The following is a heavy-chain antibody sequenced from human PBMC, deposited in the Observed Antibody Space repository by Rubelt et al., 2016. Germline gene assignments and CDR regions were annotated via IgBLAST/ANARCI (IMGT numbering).Heavy chain of an antibody. CDR1: GLTVSSDS. D-gene: IGHD2-2*01. CDR3: AREITPADLD. J-gene: IGHJ4*02. Sequence: EVQLVDSGGGLVQPGGSLRLSCAASGLTVSSDSLSWVRQAPGKGLEWVSVIYSGGRQYYVGSVKGRFTITRANSKNTLYLQMNSLRAEETAVYYCAREITPADLDWGQGTLVTVSS. CDR2: IYSGGRQ. V-gene: IGHV3-66*01.